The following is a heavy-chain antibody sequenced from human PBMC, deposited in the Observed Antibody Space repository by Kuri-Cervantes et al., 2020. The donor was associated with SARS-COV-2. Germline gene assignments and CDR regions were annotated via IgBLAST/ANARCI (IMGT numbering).Heavy chain of an antibody. J-gene: IGHJ4*02. CDR2: INGYNDNT. CDR3: ARGIVVVVAAMGYFDY. Sequence: ASVKVSCKASGYTFTNYGISWVRRAPGQGLEWMGWINGYNDNTKYAQKLQGRVTMTTDTSTSTAYMELRSLRSDDTAVYYRARGIVVVVAAMGYFDYWGQGTLVTVSS. D-gene: IGHD2-15*01. V-gene: IGHV1-18*04. CDR1: GYTFTNYG.